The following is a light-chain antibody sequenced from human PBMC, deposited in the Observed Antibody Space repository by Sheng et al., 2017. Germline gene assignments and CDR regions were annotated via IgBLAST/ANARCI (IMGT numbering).Light chain of an antibody. V-gene: IGLV2-23*01. Sequence: QSALTQPASVSVSPGQSITISCTGTSSDVGSYNLVSWYQQHPGKAPKLMIYEGSKRPSGVSNRFSGSKSGNTASLTISGLQAEDEADYYCCSYAGSSSVVFGRRDQADRP. CDR3: CSYAGSSSVV. CDR2: EGS. J-gene: IGLJ2*01. CDR1: SSDVGSYNL.